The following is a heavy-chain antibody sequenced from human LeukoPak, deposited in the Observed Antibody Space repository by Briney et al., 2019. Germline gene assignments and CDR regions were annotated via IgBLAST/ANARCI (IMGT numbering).Heavy chain of an antibody. CDR2: TYYRSKWYN. CDR1: GDSVSSNSAA. J-gene: IGHJ6*02. CDR3: ARASKNYYGSGSYFSYGMDV. V-gene: IGHV6-1*01. D-gene: IGHD3-10*01. Sequence: SQTLSLTCAISGDSVSSNSAAWNWIRQSPSRGLEWLRRTYYRSKWYNDYAVSVKSRITINPDTSKNQFSLQLNSVTPEDTAVYYCARASKNYYGSGSYFSYGMDVWGQGTTVTVSS.